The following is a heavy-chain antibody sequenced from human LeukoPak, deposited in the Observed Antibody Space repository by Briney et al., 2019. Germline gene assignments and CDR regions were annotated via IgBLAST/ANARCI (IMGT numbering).Heavy chain of an antibody. V-gene: IGHV1-2*02. J-gene: IGHJ5*02. CDR3: SREGGSVCSGGSCYWFDP. Sequence: GASVKVSCKASGYTFTGYYMHWVRQAPGQGLEWMGWINPNSGGTNYAQKFQGRVTMTRDTSISTAYMELSRLRSDDTAGYYCSREGGSVCSGGSCYWFDPWGQGTLVTVSS. CDR2: INPNSGGT. D-gene: IGHD2-15*01. CDR1: GYTFTGYY.